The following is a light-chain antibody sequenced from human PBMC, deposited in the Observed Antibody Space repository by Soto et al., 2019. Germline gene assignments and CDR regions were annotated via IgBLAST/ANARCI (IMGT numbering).Light chain of an antibody. Sequence: QSALTQPRSVSGSPGQSVTISRTGTSSDVGGYNYVSWYQQHPGKAPKLMIYDVSTRPSGAPDRFSGSKSGNTASLTISGLQAEDEADYYCCSYAGSYTWVFGGGTQLTVL. CDR2: DVS. CDR3: CSYAGSYTWV. CDR1: SSDVGGYNY. V-gene: IGLV2-11*01. J-gene: IGLJ3*02.